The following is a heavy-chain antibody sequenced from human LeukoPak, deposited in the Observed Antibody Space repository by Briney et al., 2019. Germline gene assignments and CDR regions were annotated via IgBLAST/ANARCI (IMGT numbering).Heavy chain of an antibody. V-gene: IGHV3-74*01. CDR1: GFTFSNYW. D-gene: IGHD3-10*01. CDR2: INSDGSST. CDR3: GLSMVRALSPDY. Sequence: GGSLRLCCTGSGFTFSNYWMHWVRQAPGKGVGLVSGINSDGSSTNYADSVKGRFTISRDNAKNTLYLQMDSLIDEDTAIYYCGLSMVRALSPDYWGQGTLVTVSS. J-gene: IGHJ4*02.